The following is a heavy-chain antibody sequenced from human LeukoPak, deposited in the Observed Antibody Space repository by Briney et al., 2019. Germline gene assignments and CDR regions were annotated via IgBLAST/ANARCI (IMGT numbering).Heavy chain of an antibody. J-gene: IGHJ4*02. D-gene: IGHD1-26*01. CDR1: GGSISSSRYY. Sequence: SETLSLTCTVSGGSISSSRYYWGRIRQPPGKGLEWIGNFYYDGSTYYNPSLKSRVTISVDTSKNQFSLNLRTVTAADTAVYYCARDPVGAATDDYWGQGTLVTVSS. V-gene: IGHV4-39*07. CDR2: FYYDGST. CDR3: ARDPVGAATDDY.